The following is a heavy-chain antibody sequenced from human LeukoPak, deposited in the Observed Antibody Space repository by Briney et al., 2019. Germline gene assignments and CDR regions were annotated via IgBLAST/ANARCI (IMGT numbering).Heavy chain of an antibody. D-gene: IGHD6-13*01. CDR2: INHSGST. CDR3: ASIPRPPSIAAAGNRDY. CDR1: GGSFSGYY. Sequence: SETLSLTCAVYGGSFSGYYWSWIRQPPGKGLEWIGEINHSGSTNYNPSLKSRVTISVDTSKNQFSLKLSSVTAADTAVYCCASIPRPPSIAAAGNRDYWGQGTLVTVSS. V-gene: IGHV4-34*01. J-gene: IGHJ4*02.